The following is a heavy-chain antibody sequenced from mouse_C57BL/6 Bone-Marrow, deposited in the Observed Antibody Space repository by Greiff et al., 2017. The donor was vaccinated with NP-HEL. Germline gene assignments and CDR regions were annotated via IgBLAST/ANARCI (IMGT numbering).Heavy chain of an antibody. Sequence: VKLQQPGAELVKPGASVKLSCKASGYTFTSYWMQWVKQRPGQGLEWIGEIDPSDSYTNYNQKFKGKATLTVDTSSSTAYMQLSSLTSEDSAVYYCARGYSYYFDYWGQGTTLTVSS. CDR3: ARGYSYYFDY. J-gene: IGHJ2*01. CDR2: IDPSDSYT. CDR1: GYTFTSYW. D-gene: IGHD3-1*01. V-gene: IGHV1-50*01.